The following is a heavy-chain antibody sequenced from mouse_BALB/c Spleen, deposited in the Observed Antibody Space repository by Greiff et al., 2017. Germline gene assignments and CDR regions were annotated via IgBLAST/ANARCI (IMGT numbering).Heavy chain of an antibody. J-gene: IGHJ2*01. CDR2: ISYSGST. Sequence: EVKLQESGPGLVKPSQSLSLTCTVTGYSITSDYAWNWIRQFPGNKLEWMGYISYSGSTSYNPSLKSRISITRDTSKNQFFLQLNSVTTEDTATYYCARSDYDVFDYWGQGTTLTVSS. CDR3: ARSDYDVFDY. CDR1: GYSITSDYA. V-gene: IGHV3-2*02. D-gene: IGHD2-4*01.